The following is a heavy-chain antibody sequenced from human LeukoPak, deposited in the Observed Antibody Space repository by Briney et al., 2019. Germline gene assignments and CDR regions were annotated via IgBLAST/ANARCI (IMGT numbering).Heavy chain of an antibody. V-gene: IGHV1-69*05. CDR3: ARSPSIVGAGDDAFDI. Sequence: PAASVKVSCKASGDTFRIYSITWVRQAPGQGLEWMGRIIPVFGSANYAQKFQGRVTITTDESTSTAYMELSSLRSEDTAVYYCARSPSIVGAGDDAFDIWGQGTMVTVSS. D-gene: IGHD1-26*01. CDR1: GDTFRIYS. CDR2: IIPVFGSA. J-gene: IGHJ3*02.